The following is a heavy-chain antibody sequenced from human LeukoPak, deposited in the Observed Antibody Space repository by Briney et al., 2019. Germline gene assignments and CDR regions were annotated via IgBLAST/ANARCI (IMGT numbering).Heavy chain of an antibody. CDR3: ARISLWREYNWFDP. V-gene: IGHV1-69*05. D-gene: IGHD3-3*01. CDR1: GGTFSSYA. CDR2: IIPIFGTA. J-gene: IGHJ5*02. Sequence: SVKVSCKTSGGTFSSYAISWVRQAPGQGLEWMGGIIPIFGTANYAQKFQGRVTITTDESTSTAYMELSSLRSEDTAVYYCARISLWREYNWFDPWGQGTLVTVSS.